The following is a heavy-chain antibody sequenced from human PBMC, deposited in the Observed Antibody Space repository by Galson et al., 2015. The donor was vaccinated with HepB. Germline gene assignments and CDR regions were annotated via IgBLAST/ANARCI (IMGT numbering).Heavy chain of an antibody. Sequence: SLRLSCATSGFTFSSYGMHWVRQAPGKGLEWVAVISYDGSNKYYADSVKGRFTISRGNSKNTLYLQMNSLRAEDTAVYYCAKATTAMFSPFDYWGQGTLVTVSS. J-gene: IGHJ4*02. V-gene: IGHV3-30*18. D-gene: IGHD5-18*01. CDR1: GFTFSSYG. CDR3: AKATTAMFSPFDY. CDR2: ISYDGSNK.